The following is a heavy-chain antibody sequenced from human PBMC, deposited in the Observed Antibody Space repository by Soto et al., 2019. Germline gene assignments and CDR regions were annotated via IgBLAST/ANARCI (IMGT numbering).Heavy chain of an antibody. Sequence: SETLSLTCTVSGGSISSSSYYWGWIRQPPGKGLEWIGSIYYSGSTYYNPSLKSRVTISVDTSKNQFSLKLSSVTAADTAVYYCARTTWIQLWLLDYWGQGTLVTVSS. CDR3: ARTTWIQLWLLDY. CDR1: GGSISSSSYY. J-gene: IGHJ4*02. D-gene: IGHD5-18*01. V-gene: IGHV4-39*01. CDR2: IYYSGST.